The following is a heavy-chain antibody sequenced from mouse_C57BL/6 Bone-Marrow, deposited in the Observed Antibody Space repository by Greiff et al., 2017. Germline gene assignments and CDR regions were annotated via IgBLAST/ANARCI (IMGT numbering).Heavy chain of an antibody. Sequence: EVMLVESGGGLVQPGGSLSLSCAASGFTFTDYYMSWVRQPPGKALEWLGFIRNKANGYTTEYSASVKGRFTISRDNSQSILYLQMNALRAEDSAAYYGARWEYYGPLYAMDYWGQGTSVTVSS. D-gene: IGHD1-1*01. CDR2: IRNKANGYTT. CDR3: ARWEYYGPLYAMDY. V-gene: IGHV7-3*01. J-gene: IGHJ4*01. CDR1: GFTFTDYY.